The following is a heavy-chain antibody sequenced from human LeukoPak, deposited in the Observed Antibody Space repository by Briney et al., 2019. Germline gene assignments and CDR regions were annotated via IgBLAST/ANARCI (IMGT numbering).Heavy chain of an antibody. CDR2: ISAYKGNT. CDR1: GYTFSTYG. Sequence: ASVNVSCKACGYTFSTYGILWVRQAPGQGLEWMGWISAYKGNTYYAQKLQGRVTMTRDTSTSTAYMELRSLRSDDTAIYYCARDVYYYGSGSYYDVFDVWGQGTMVTVSS. CDR3: ARDVYYYGSGSYYDVFDV. D-gene: IGHD3-10*01. J-gene: IGHJ3*01. V-gene: IGHV1-18*01.